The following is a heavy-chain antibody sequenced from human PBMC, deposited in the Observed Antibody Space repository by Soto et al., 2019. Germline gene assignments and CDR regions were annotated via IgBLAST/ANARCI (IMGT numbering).Heavy chain of an antibody. J-gene: IGHJ4*02. V-gene: IGHV3-21*01. D-gene: IGHD1-26*01. CDR3: ARNEGATSSGYYFDY. CDR1: GFTFSSYS. Sequence: GGSLRLSCAASGFTFSSYSMNWVRQAPGKGLEWVSSISSSSSYIYYADSVKGRFTISRDNAKNSLYLQMNSLRAEDTAVYYCARNEGATSSGYYFDYWGQGTLVTVSS. CDR2: ISSSSSYI.